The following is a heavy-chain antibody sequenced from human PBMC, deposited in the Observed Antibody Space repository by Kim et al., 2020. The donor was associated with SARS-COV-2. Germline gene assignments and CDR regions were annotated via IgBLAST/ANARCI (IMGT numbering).Heavy chain of an antibody. D-gene: IGHD2-2*01. CDR3: GEDHTSGSSTTCYRGEIDY. CDR1: GYTFTNYA. Sequence: ASVKVSCKAFGYTFTNYAIHWVRQAPGQNLEWMGWINSVSDNTKYSQMFQGRVTITRDTSETADYILLSNLPYEAAAVYYSGEDHTSGSSTTCYRGEIDY. CDR2: INSVSDNT. J-gene: IGHJ4*01. V-gene: IGHV1-3*01.